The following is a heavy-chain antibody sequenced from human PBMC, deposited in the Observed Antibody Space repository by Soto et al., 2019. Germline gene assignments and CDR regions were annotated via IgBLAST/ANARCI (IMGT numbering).Heavy chain of an antibody. CDR2: ISGSGGST. CDR1: GFTFSSYA. CDR3: ARTPGIAVAGIFDY. D-gene: IGHD6-19*01. V-gene: IGHV3-23*01. J-gene: IGHJ4*02. Sequence: PGGSLRLSCAASGFTFSSYAMSWVRQAPGKGLEWVSAISGSGGSTYYADSVKGRFTISRDNSKNTLYLQMNSLRAEDTAVYYCARTPGIAVAGIFDYWGRGTLVTVSS.